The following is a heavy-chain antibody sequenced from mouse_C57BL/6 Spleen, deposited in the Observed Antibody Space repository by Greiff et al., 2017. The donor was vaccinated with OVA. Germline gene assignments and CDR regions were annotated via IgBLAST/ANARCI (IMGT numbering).Heavy chain of an antibody. CDR2: INPNNGGT. Sequence: EVQLQQSGPELVKPGASVKISCKASGYTFTDYYMNWVKQSHGKSLEWIGDINPNNGGTSYNQKFKGKATLTVDKSSSTAYMELRSLTSEDSAVYYCARNRWGDYFDYWGQGTTLTVSS. V-gene: IGHV1-26*01. J-gene: IGHJ2*01. D-gene: IGHD2-3*01. CDR3: ARNRWGDYFDY. CDR1: GYTFTDYY.